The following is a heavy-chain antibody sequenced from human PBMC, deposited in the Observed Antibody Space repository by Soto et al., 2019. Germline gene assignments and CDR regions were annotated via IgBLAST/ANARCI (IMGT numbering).Heavy chain of an antibody. J-gene: IGHJ6*02. CDR2: INPNSGGT. Sequence: ASVKVSCKASGYTFTGYYMHWVRQAPGQGLEWMGWINPNSGGTNYAQKFQGWVTMTRDTSISTAYMELSRLGSDDTAVYYCARGDTIFGVVTSGYYGMDVWGQGTTVTVSS. V-gene: IGHV1-2*04. CDR1: GYTFTGYY. D-gene: IGHD3-3*01. CDR3: ARGDTIFGVVTSGYYGMDV.